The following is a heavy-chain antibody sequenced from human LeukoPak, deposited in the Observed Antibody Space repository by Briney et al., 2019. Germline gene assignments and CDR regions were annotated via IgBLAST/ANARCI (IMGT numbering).Heavy chain of an antibody. D-gene: IGHD6-19*01. V-gene: IGHV3-23*01. CDR1: GFTFSSYA. CDR3: ARGGIQVSGIDEFDY. J-gene: IGHJ4*02. Sequence: PGGSLRLSCAASGFTFSSYAMSWVRQAPGKGLEWVSAISGSGGSTYYADSVKGRFTISRDNSKNTLCLQMNSLRAEDTAVYYCARGGIQVSGIDEFDYWGQGTLVTVSS. CDR2: ISGSGGST.